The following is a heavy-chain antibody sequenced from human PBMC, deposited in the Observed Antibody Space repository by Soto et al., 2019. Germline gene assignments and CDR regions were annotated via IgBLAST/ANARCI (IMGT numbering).Heavy chain of an antibody. D-gene: IGHD3-10*01. CDR1: GYSFTTYW. CDR2: IYPGDSDT. Sequence: GESLKISCKGSGYSFTTYWIGWVRQMPGKGLEWMGIIYPGDSDTRYSPSFQGQVTISADKSISTAYLQWSSLKASDTAMYYCGRQTGYNAPFPFFDYWGQGTLVTVSS. J-gene: IGHJ4*02. CDR3: GRQTGYNAPFPFFDY. V-gene: IGHV5-51*01.